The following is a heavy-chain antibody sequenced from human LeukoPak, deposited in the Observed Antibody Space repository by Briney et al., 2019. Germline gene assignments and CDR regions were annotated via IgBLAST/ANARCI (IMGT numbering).Heavy chain of an antibody. V-gene: IGHV1-8*01. CDR3: ATTPAGIAAAVGGY. Sequence: ASVKVSCKASGYTFTSYDINWVRQATGQGLEWMGWMNPNSGNPGYAQKFQGRVTMTRNTSISTAYMELSSLRSEDTAVYYCATTPAGIAAAVGGYWGQGTLVTVSS. CDR1: GYTFTSYD. D-gene: IGHD6-13*01. J-gene: IGHJ4*02. CDR2: MNPNSGNP.